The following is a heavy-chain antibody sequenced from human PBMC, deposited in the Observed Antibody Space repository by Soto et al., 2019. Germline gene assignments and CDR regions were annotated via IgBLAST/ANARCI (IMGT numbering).Heavy chain of an antibody. Sequence: SETLSLTCTVSGGSISGYYWSWIRQPPGKGLELIGYIYYSGSTIYNPSLKSRVTISVDTSKNQFSLKLSSVTAADTAVYYCARARYDSSGYYYFDYWGQGTLVTVYS. J-gene: IGHJ4*02. D-gene: IGHD3-22*01. CDR3: ARARYDSSGYYYFDY. V-gene: IGHV4-59*01. CDR1: GGSISGYY. CDR2: IYYSGST.